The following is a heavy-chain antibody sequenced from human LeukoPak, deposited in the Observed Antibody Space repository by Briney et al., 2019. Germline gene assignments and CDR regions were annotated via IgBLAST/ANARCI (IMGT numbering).Heavy chain of an antibody. D-gene: IGHD6-19*01. J-gene: IGHJ4*02. CDR2: ISWNSGSI. Sequence: PGGSLRLSCAASGFTFDDYAMHWVRQAPGKGLEWVSGISWNSGSIGYADSVKGRFTISRDNAKNSLYLQMNSLRAEDTALYYCAKETSVAGTFYFDYWGQGTLVTVSS. V-gene: IGHV3-9*01. CDR1: GFTFDDYA. CDR3: AKETSVAGTFYFDY.